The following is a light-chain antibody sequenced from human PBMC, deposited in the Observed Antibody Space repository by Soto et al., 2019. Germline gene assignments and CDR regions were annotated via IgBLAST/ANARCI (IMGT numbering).Light chain of an antibody. Sequence: EIVLTQSPGTLSLSPGESTTLSCRASQSVGRNFLARYQQKPGRAPRLLIHGASYRATGVPDRFSGSGSETHFTLTISRLEPEDFAVYYCHQYAASPLTFGGGTKVEIK. CDR1: QSVGRNF. J-gene: IGKJ4*01. CDR2: GAS. V-gene: IGKV3-20*01. CDR3: HQYAASPLT.